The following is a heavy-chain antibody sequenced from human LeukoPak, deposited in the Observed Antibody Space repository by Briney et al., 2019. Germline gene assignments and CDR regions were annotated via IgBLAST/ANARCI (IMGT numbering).Heavy chain of an antibody. J-gene: IGHJ4*02. CDR2: ISYDGSNK. CDR3: AKLDTAMVPDY. V-gene: IGHV3-30*18. D-gene: IGHD5-18*01. CDR1: GFTFSSYG. Sequence: GGSLRLFCAASGFTFSSYGMHWVRQAPGKGLEWVAVISYDGSNKYYADSVKGRFTISRDNSKNTLYLQMNSLRAEDTAVYYCAKLDTAMVPDYWGQGTLVTVSS.